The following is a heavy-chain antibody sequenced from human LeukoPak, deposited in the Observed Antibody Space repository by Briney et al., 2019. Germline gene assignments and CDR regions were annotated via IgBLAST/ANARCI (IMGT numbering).Heavy chain of an antibody. Sequence: KPSETLSLTCSVSGGSISSYYWSWIRQPPGQGLEWIGYIYSRGSTYYNPSLKSRVTISVDTSENQLSLRLNSVTAADTALYYCARAHTSSWYMDYWGQGTLVTVSS. J-gene: IGHJ4*02. CDR1: GGSISSYY. V-gene: IGHV4-59*01. D-gene: IGHD6-13*01. CDR2: IYSRGST. CDR3: ARAHTSSWYMDY.